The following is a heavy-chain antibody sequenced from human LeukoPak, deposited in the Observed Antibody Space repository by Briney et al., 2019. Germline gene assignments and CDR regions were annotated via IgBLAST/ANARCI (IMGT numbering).Heavy chain of an antibody. CDR2: ISYDGLNK. CDR1: GFTFSSYA. D-gene: IGHD3-16*01. Sequence: GGSLRLSCAASGFTFSSYAMHWVRQAPGKGLEWVAVISYDGLNKYYADSVKGRFTISRDNSKNTLYLQMNSLRAEDTAVYYCARAVGPFDIWGQGTRVIVSS. V-gene: IGHV3-30-3*01. CDR3: ARAVGPFDI. J-gene: IGHJ3*02.